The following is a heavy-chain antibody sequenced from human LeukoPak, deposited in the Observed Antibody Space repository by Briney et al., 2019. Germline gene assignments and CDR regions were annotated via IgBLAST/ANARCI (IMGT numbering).Heavy chain of an antibody. CDR3: ARERKYYYDSSGPRGDAFDI. D-gene: IGHD3-22*01. CDR1: GGSISSYY. V-gene: IGHV4-59*12. CDR2: IYYSGST. Sequence: SETLSLTCTVSGGSISSYYWSWIRQPPGKGLEWIGYIYYSGSTNYNPSLKSRVTISVDTSKNQFSLKLSSVTAADTAVYYCARERKYYYDSSGPRGDAFDIWGQGTVVTVSS. J-gene: IGHJ3*02.